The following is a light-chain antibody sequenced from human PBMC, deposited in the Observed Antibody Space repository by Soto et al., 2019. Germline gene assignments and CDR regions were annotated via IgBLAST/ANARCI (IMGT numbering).Light chain of an antibody. CDR3: SSYRSGSTRVV. CDR1: GNDIGGYDY. V-gene: IGLV2-14*03. CDR2: EVD. J-gene: IGLJ2*01. Sequence: QSALTQPASVSGSPGQSITISCTGTGNDIGGYDYVSWYQQHPGTAPHLILFEVDNRPSGVSNRFSGSKSGNTASLSISGLQAEDEADYHCSSYRSGSTRVVFGGGTKVTVL.